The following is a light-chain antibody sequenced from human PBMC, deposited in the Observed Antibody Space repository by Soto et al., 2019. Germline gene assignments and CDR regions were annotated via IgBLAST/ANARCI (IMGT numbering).Light chain of an antibody. CDR2: GDT. J-gene: IGLJ2*01. CDR3: QSYDSSLSGVV. Sequence: QSALTQPPSVSGAPGQTVSISCTGSGSNIGGHYDVHWYQLLPATAPKLLIYGDTHRPSGVPGRFSGSKSGSSASLAISGLRAEDEGDYYCQSYDSSLSGVVFGGGTQLTVL. V-gene: IGLV1-40*01. CDR1: GSNIGGHYD.